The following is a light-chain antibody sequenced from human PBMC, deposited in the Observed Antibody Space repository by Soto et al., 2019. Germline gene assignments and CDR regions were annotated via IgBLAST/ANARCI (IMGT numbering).Light chain of an antibody. CDR2: AAS. Sequence: AIRMTQSPSSLSASTGDRVTITCRASQGISSYLAWYQQKPGKAPKLLIYAASTLQSGAPSRFSGSGSGTDFTLTISCLQSEDFATYYCQQYYSYPVTFGPGTKVDTK. CDR3: QQYYSYPVT. CDR1: QGISSY. V-gene: IGKV1-8*01. J-gene: IGKJ3*01.